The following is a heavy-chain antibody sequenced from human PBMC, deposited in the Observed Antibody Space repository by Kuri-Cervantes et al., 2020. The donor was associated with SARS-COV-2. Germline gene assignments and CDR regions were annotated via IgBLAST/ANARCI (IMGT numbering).Heavy chain of an antibody. Sequence: GGSLRLCCAASGFKFSRTDMHWVRQAPGKGLEWVAFISYDGNNKKCIASGKGRFTISRDNSQNKLYLQMRSLRPEDTAMYYCAKDGAGAHDFWGQGTLVTVSS. CDR3: AKDGAGAHDF. CDR2: ISYDGNNK. CDR1: GFKFSRTD. J-gene: IGHJ4*02. D-gene: IGHD4/OR15-4a*01. V-gene: IGHV3-30*18.